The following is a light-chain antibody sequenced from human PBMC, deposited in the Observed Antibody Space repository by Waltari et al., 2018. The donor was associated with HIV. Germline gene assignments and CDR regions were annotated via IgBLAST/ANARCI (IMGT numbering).Light chain of an antibody. V-gene: IGLV1-47*01. CDR2: RNT. CDR3: HSYDSRLSAWV. Sequence: QSVLTQPSSASGTPGQRVTISCSGSSSNIGSNYVYWYQHLPGTAPKLLIYRNTQRPSGVPDRISGSKSGTSASLAITGLQAEDEADYYCHSYDSRLSAWVFGGGTKLTVL. J-gene: IGLJ3*02. CDR1: SSNIGSNY.